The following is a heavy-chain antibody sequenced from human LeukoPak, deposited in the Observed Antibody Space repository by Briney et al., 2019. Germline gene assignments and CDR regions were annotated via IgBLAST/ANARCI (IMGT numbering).Heavy chain of an antibody. CDR3: ATYSSLNRREFQY. V-gene: IGHV3-74*01. CDR1: GFTFSSYW. Sequence: GGSLRLSCVASGFTFSSYWMHWVRQDPKKGLVWVSRINGDGRNINYADSVRGRFTISRDNAKNTLYLQMNSLRAEDTAVYYCATYSSLNRREFQYWGQGTLLTVSS. CDR2: INGDGRNI. J-gene: IGHJ1*01. D-gene: IGHD3-22*01.